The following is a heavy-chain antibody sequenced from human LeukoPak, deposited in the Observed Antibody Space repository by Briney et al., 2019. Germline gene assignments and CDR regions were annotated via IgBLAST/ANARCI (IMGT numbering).Heavy chain of an antibody. CDR2: IYYSGST. CDR1: GGSISSSRYY. J-gene: IGHJ6*02. D-gene: IGHD5-18*01. V-gene: IGHV4-39*01. CDR3: ARPIQEYYYYYGMDV. Sequence: SETLSLTCTVSGGSISSSRYYWGWIRQPPGKELEWIGNIYYSGSTYYNPSLKSRVTISVDTSKDQFSLKLRSVTAADTAVYYCARPIQEYYYYYGMDVWGQGTMVTVSS.